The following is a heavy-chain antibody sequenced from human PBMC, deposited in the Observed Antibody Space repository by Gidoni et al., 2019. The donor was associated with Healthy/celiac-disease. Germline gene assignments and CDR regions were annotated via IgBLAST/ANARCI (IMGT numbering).Heavy chain of an antibody. Sequence: EVQLVESGGGLVKPGGSLRLSCAASGFTFSSYSMNWVRQAPGKGLEWVSSISSSSSYIYYADSVKGRFTISRDNAKNSLYLQMNSLRAEDTAVYYCARERQGEGEPFDYWGQGTLVTVSS. V-gene: IGHV3-21*01. J-gene: IGHJ4*02. CDR1: GFTFSSYS. CDR3: ARERQGEGEPFDY. CDR2: ISSSSSYI. D-gene: IGHD3-16*01.